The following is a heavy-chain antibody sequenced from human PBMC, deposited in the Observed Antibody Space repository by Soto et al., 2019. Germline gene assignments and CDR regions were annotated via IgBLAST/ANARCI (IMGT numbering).Heavy chain of an antibody. Sequence: SDTLSLTCTVSGGSISSYYWSWIRQPPGKGLEWIGYIYYSGSTNYNPSLKSRVTISVDTSKNQFSLKLSSVTAADTAVYYCARVVYSSNWGFDSWGQGTLVTVSS. CDR3: ARVVYSSNWGFDS. D-gene: IGHD6-13*01. V-gene: IGHV4-59*01. CDR1: GGSISSYY. CDR2: IYYSGST. J-gene: IGHJ4*02.